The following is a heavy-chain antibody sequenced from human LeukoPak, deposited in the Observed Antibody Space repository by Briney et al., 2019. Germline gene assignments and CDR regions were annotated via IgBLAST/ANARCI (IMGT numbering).Heavy chain of an antibody. V-gene: IGHV3-23*01. CDR2: ISGSGGST. CDR3: AKVSYHYYGSGSYVLDY. CDR1: GFTFSRYA. J-gene: IGHJ4*02. D-gene: IGHD3-10*01. Sequence: GGSLRLSCAASGFTFSRYAMSWVRQAPGKGLEWVSAISGSGGSTYYADSVKGRFTISRDNSKNTLYLQMNSLRAEDTAVYYCAKVSYHYYGSGSYVLDYWGQGTLVTVSS.